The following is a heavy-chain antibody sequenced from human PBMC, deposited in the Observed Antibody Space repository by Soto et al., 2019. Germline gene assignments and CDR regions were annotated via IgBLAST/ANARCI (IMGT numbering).Heavy chain of an antibody. Sequence: QVQLQESGPGLVKPSGTLSLTCAVSGGSISSSNWWSWVRQPPGKGLEWIGEIYHSGSTNYNPSLKSRVTISVDKSKNQFSLKLSSVTAADTAVYYCARTGPDSSGYYEDAFDIWGQGTMVTVSS. D-gene: IGHD3-22*01. V-gene: IGHV4-4*02. CDR3: ARTGPDSSGYYEDAFDI. CDR2: IYHSGST. CDR1: GGSISSSNW. J-gene: IGHJ3*02.